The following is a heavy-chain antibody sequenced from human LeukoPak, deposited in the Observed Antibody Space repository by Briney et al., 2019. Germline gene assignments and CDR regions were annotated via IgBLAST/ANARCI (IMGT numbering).Heavy chain of an antibody. CDR3: ARDLNGDYKNYYFDY. D-gene: IGHD4-17*01. CDR1: GFPSTTAW. CDR2: ISSSSTYI. J-gene: IGHJ4*02. V-gene: IGHV3-21*01. Sequence: GGSLTLSCAVSGFPSTTAWMTWVRRAPGKGLEWVSSISSSSTYIYYADSVKGRFTISRDNAKNSLYLQMNSLRAEDTAVYYCARDLNGDYKNYYFDYWGQGTLVTVSS.